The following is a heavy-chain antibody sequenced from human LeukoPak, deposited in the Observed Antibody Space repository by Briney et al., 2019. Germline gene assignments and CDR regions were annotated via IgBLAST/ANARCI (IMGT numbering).Heavy chain of an antibody. D-gene: IGHD2-15*01. Sequence: ASVKVSCKASGGTFSSYAISWVRQAPGQGLEWMGGIIPIFGTANYAQEFQGRVTITADKSTSTAYMELSSLRSEDTAVYYCARRWLYYFDYWGQGTLVTVSS. CDR1: GGTFSSYA. CDR2: IIPIFGTA. J-gene: IGHJ4*02. CDR3: ARRWLYYFDY. V-gene: IGHV1-69*06.